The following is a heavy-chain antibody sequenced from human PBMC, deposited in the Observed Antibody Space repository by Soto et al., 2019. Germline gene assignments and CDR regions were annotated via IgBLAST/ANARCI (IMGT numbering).Heavy chain of an antibody. CDR3: AKEGRPAAMNYYGMDV. CDR1: GFTFSSYG. D-gene: IGHD2-2*01. V-gene: IGHV3-30*18. J-gene: IGHJ6*02. CDR2: ISYDGSNK. Sequence: QVQLVESGGGVVQPGRSLRLSCAASGFTFSSYGMHWVRQAPGKGLEWVAVISYDGSNKYYADSVKGRFTISRDNSKNTLYLQKNSLRAEDTAVYYCAKEGRPAAMNYYGMDVWGQGTTVTVSS.